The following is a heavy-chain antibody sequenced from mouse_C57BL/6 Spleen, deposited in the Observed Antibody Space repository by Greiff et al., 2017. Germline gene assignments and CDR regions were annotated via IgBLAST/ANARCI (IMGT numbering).Heavy chain of an antibody. J-gene: IGHJ4*01. V-gene: IGHV5-17*01. CDR3: ARRNHYAMDY. Sequence: EVKVVESGGGLVKPGGSLKLSCAASGFTFSDYGMHWVRQAPEKGLEWVAYISSGSSTIYYADTVKGRFTISRDNAKNTLFLQMTSLRSEDTAMYYCARRNHYAMDYWGQGTSVTVSS. CDR1: GFTFSDYG. D-gene: IGHD2-1*01. CDR2: ISSGSSTI.